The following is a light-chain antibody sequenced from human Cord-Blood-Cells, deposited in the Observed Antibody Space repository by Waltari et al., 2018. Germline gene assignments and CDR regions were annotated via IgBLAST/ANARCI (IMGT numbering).Light chain of an antibody. J-gene: IGLJ2*01. Sequence: QSALPQPASVSGSPGQSITISCTGTSSDAGGYNYVSWYQRHPGKAPKLMIYDVSNRPSGVSNRFSGSKSGNTASLTISGLQAEDEADYYCSSYTSSSTLVFGGGTKLTVL. CDR1: SSDAGGYNY. V-gene: IGLV2-14*01. CDR3: SSYTSSSTLV. CDR2: DVS.